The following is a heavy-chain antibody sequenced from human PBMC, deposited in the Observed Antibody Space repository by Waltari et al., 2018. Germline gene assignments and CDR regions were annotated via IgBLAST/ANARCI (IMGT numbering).Heavy chain of an antibody. V-gene: IGHV1-46*01. D-gene: IGHD3-22*01. J-gene: IGHJ3*02. CDR2: INPIGGST. Sequence: QVQLVQSGAEVKKPGASVKVSCKASGYTFTSYYMHWVRQAPGQGLEWMGIINPIGGSTSYAQKFQGRVTMTRDTSTSTVYMELSSLRSEDTAVYYCARDHSSGYYYYAFDIWGQGTMVTVSS. CDR3: ARDHSSGYYYYAFDI. CDR1: GYTFTSYY.